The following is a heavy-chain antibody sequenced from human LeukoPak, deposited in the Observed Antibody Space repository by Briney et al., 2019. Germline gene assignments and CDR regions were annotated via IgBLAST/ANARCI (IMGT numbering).Heavy chain of an antibody. CDR1: GFTFSFYW. J-gene: IGHJ6*03. CDR3: ARGRQLTPYSYYYMDV. V-gene: IGHV3-7*01. Sequence: GGSLRLSCAASGFTFSFYWMSWVRQAPGKGLEWVANIKEDGSEKYSVDSVKGRFTISRDNAKNSLYLQMNSLRAEDTAVYYCARGRQLTPYSYYYMDVWGKGTTVTVSS. CDR2: IKEDGSEK. D-gene: IGHD6-13*01.